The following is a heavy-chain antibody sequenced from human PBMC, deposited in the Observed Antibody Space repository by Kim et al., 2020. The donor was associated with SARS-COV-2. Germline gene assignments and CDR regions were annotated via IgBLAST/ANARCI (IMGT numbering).Heavy chain of an antibody. V-gene: IGHV4-34*01. J-gene: IGHJ6*02. CDR2: INHSGST. Sequence: SETLSLTCAVYGVSFSGYYWSWIRQPPGKGLEWIGEINHSGSTNYNPSLKSRVTISVDTSKNQFSLKLSSVTAADTAVYYCARGPARIYCSGGSCYSNYYYYYGMDVWGQGTTVTVSS. D-gene: IGHD2-15*01. CDR3: ARGPARIYCSGGSCYSNYYYYYGMDV. CDR1: GVSFSGYY.